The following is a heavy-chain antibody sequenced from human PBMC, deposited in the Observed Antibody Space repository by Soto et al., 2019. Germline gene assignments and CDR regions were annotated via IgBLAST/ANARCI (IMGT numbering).Heavy chain of an antibody. CDR2: IYWDDDK. J-gene: IGHJ4*02. V-gene: IGHV2-5*02. CDR1: GFSLSTSGVG. CDR3: AHRRYSGWLGSFDY. Sequence: QITLKESGPTLVKPTQTLTLTCTFSGFSLSTSGVGVGWIRQPPGKALEWLALIYWDDDKRYSPSLKSRLTITKDTSKNQVVLTMTNMDPVDTATYYCAHRRYSGWLGSFDYWGQGTLVTVSS. D-gene: IGHD5-12*01.